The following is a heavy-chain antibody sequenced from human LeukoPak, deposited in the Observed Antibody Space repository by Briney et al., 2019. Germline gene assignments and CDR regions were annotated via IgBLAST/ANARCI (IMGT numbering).Heavy chain of an antibody. CDR2: INHSGST. CDR1: GGSFSGYY. D-gene: IGHD6-19*01. J-gene: IGHJ4*02. V-gene: IGHV4-34*01. Sequence: KTSETLSLTCAVYGGSFSGYYWSWICQPPGKGLEWIGEINHSGSTNYNPSLKSRVTISVDTSKNQFSLKLSSVTAADTAVYYCARAPGYSSGRYKYWGQGTLVTVSS. CDR3: ARAPGYSSGRYKY.